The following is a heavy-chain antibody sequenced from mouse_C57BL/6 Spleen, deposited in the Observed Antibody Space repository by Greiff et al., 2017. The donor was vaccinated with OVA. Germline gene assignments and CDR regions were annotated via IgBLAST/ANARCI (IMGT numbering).Heavy chain of an antibody. Sequence: VQLQQSGAELVRPGASVKLSCTASGFNIKDYYMHWVKQRPEQGLEWIGRIDPEDGDTEYAPKFQGKATMTADPSSNTAYLQLSSLTSEDTAVYYGTTKDYGSSSYYFDYWGQGTTLTVSS. CDR2: IDPEDGDT. V-gene: IGHV14-1*01. CDR1: GFNIKDYY. D-gene: IGHD1-1*01. J-gene: IGHJ2*01. CDR3: TTKDYGSSSYYFDY.